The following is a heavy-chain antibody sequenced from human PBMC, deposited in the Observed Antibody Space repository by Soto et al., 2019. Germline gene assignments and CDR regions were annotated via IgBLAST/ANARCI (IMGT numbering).Heavy chain of an antibody. CDR2: FIPVYRTL. V-gene: IGHV1-69*13. CDR3: ATGVIWIGYFTVDS. D-gene: IGHD3-3*01. Sequence: SVKVSCKASGGSFGNSAINWVRQTPGQGLEWLGGFIPVYRTLNYAQKFQGRVTITADESTGTAYMTLSSLASDDTAVYYCATGVIWIGYFTVDSWGQGTRVTV. J-gene: IGHJ4*02. CDR1: GGSFGNSA.